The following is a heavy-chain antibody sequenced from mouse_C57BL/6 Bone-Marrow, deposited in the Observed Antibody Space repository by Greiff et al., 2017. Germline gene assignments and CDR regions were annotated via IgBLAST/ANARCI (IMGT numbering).Heavy chain of an antibody. D-gene: IGHD1-1*01. J-gene: IGHJ1*03. CDR1: GYTFTSYW. CDR3: ARVITTVVARYFDV. CDR2: IDPSDSYT. V-gene: IGHV1-50*01. Sequence: QVQLQQPGAELVKPGASVKLSCKASGYTFTSYWMQWVKQRPGQGLEWIGEIDPSDSYTNHNQKFKGKVTLTVDPSSSTSYMQLSSLTSEDSAVYYCARVITTVVARYFDVGGTGTTVTVSS.